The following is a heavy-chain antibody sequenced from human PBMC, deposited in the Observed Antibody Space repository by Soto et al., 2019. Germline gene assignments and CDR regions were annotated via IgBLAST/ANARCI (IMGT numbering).Heavy chain of an antibody. V-gene: IGHV5-10-1*01. D-gene: IGHD1-26*01. J-gene: IGHJ6*02. CDR2: IDPSDSYT. CDR3: ASQGVGSGSYYYYGIDV. Sequence: GDSLKISCKGSGYSFTSYWISWVRQMPGKGLEWMGRIDPSDSYTNYSPSFQGHVTISADKSISTAYLQWSSLKASDTAMYYCASQGVGSGSYYYYGIDVCGQGSTVTVS. CDR1: GYSFTSYW.